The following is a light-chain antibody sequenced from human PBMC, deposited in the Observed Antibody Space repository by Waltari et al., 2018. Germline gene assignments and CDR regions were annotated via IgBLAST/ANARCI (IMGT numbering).Light chain of an antibody. Sequence: EIVLTQSPGTLSLSPGERATLSCGASQRVGRSLAWYQQKPGRAPRLLLYDASSRATGIPDRFSGSGFGTDFSLTISRLEPEDFVVYYCQHYVRIPVTFGQGTKVEIK. CDR1: QRVGRS. V-gene: IGKV3-20*01. J-gene: IGKJ1*01. CDR3: QHYVRIPVT. CDR2: DAS.